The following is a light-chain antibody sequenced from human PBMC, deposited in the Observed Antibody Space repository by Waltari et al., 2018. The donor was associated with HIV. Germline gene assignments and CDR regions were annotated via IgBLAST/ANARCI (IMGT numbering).Light chain of an antibody. CDR2: EVS. V-gene: IGLV2-8*01. J-gene: IGLJ2*01. CDR1: SSAVGGYNY. Sequence: QSALTQPPSASGSPGPSVTISCTATSSAVGGYNYVSWYQQHPGKAPKLMIYEVSKRPSGVPDRFSGSKSGNTASLTVSGLQAEDEADYYCSSYAGSNSRVVFGGGTKLTVL. CDR3: SSYAGSNSRVV.